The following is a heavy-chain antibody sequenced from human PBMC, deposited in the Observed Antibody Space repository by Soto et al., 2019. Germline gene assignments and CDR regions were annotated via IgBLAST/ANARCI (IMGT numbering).Heavy chain of an antibody. CDR3: ARDGSTGGDSNYYYYYYMDV. J-gene: IGHJ6*03. CDR2: IKQDRSEK. CDR1: GFTFSSYW. D-gene: IGHD2-8*02. V-gene: IGHV3-7*01. Sequence: GGSLRLSCAASGFTFSSYWMSWVRQAPGKGLEWVANIKQDRSEKYYVDSVKGRFTISRDNAKNSLYLQMNSLRAEDTAVYYCARDGSTGGDSNYYYYYYMDVWGKGTTVTVSS.